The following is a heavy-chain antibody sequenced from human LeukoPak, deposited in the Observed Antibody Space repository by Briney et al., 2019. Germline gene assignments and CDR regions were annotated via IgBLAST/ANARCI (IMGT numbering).Heavy chain of an antibody. Sequence: PGGSLRLSCAAPGFTFSSYWMSWVRQAPGKGLEWVANIKQDGSEKYYVDSVKGRFTISRDNAKNSLYLQMSSLRAEDTAVYCCARGGGYVYWGQGTLVTVSS. D-gene: IGHD5-12*01. V-gene: IGHV3-7*04. CDR1: GFTFSSYW. J-gene: IGHJ4*02. CDR3: ARGGGYVY. CDR2: IKQDGSEK.